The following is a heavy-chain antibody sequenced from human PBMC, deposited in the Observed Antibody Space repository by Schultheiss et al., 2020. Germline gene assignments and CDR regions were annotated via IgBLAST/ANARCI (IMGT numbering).Heavy chain of an antibody. CDR2: ISSSSSTI. CDR3: ARDPVIAAAIWYYYYGMDV. V-gene: IGHV3-48*04. J-gene: IGHJ6*02. CDR1: GFTFSSYS. Sequence: GGSLRLSCAASGFTFSSYSMNWVRQAPGKGLEWVSYISSSSSTIYYADSVKGRFTISRDNAKNTLYLQMNSLRAEDTAVYYCARDPVIAAAIWYYYYGMDVWGQGTTVTVSS. D-gene: IGHD6-13*01.